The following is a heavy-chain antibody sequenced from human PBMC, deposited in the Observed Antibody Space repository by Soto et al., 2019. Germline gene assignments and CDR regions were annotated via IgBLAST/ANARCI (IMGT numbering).Heavy chain of an antibody. CDR1: GGSISSSGHF. Sequence: SETLSLTCTVSGGSISSSGHFWGWIRQPPGKGLECIGTIYYSGSTYYNPSLKSRVTVSVDTSKNQFSLKLTSVTAADTAVYYCARGPAPGMTTVTKFGFGYYMDVWGKGTTVTVSS. CDR3: ARGPAPGMTTVTKFGFGYYMDV. CDR2: IYYSGST. D-gene: IGHD4-17*01. J-gene: IGHJ6*03. V-gene: IGHV4-39*01.